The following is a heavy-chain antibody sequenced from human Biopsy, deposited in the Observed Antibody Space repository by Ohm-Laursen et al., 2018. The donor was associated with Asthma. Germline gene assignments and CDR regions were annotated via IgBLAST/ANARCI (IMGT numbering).Heavy chain of an antibody. J-gene: IGHJ4*02. V-gene: IGHV3-7*01. D-gene: IGHD3-3*01. CDR1: GFTFSSYW. CDR2: IKKDGSEK. Sequence: SLRLSCAASGFTFSSYWMSWVRQAPGKGLEWVANIKKDGSEKYYVDPVKGRFTISRDNAKNSLYLQMNSLRAEDTAVYYCASQSSGPDFWSGYYYFDYWGQGTLVTVSS. CDR3: ASQSSGPDFWSGYYYFDY.